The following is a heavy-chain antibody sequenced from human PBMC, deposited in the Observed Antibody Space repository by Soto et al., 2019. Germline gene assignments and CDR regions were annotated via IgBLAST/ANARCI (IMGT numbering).Heavy chain of an antibody. Sequence: SGGSLRLSCAASGFTFSSYSMNWVRQAPGKGLEWVSSISSSSSYIYYADSVKGRFTISRDNAKNSLYLQMNSLRAEDTAVYYCARDRTVVLPAMDFWGQGTSVTVSS. CDR1: GFTFSSYS. CDR2: ISSSSSYI. CDR3: ARDRTVVLPAMDF. D-gene: IGHD2-2*01. V-gene: IGHV3-21*01. J-gene: IGHJ6*02.